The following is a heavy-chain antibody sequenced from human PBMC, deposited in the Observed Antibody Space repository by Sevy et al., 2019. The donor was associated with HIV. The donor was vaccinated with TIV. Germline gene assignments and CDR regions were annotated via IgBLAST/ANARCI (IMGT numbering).Heavy chain of an antibody. D-gene: IGHD3-22*01. CDR1: GGTFSRYP. CDR3: ALDAQVTMKVAGGFFEY. Sequence: ASVKVSCKASGGTFSRYPFSWVRQAPGQGLEWMGGIIPIFGTTNYAQKFQGRVTITADESTSTAYIELSSLRSEDTAVYYCALDAQVTMKVAGGFFEYWGKGTLVTVSS. V-gene: IGHV1-69*13. CDR2: IIPIFGTT. J-gene: IGHJ4*02.